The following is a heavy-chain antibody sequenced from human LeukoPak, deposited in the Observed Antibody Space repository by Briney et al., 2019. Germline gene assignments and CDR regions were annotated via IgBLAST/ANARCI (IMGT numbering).Heavy chain of an antibody. CDR3: ARDMAARRFDP. V-gene: IGHV4-59*01. CDR2: IYYSGST. CDR1: GGSISSYY. J-gene: IGHJ5*02. Sequence: SETLSLTCTVSGGSISSYYWSWIRQPPGKGLEWIGYIYYSGSTNYNPSHKSRVTISADTSKNQFSLKLSSVTAADTAVYYCARDMAARRFDPWGQGTLVTVSS. D-gene: IGHD6-6*01.